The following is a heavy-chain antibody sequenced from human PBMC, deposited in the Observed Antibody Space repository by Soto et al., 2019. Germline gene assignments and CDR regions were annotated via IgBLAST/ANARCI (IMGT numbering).Heavy chain of an antibody. Sequence: GGSLRLSCAASGFTFSSYGMHWVRQAPGKGLEWVAVIWYDGSNKYYADSVKGRFTISRDNSKNTLYLQMNSLRAEDTAVYYCARAPRRSSGYPRYYYGMDVWGQGTTVTVSS. D-gene: IGHD3-22*01. CDR3: ARAPRRSSGYPRYYYGMDV. V-gene: IGHV3-33*01. J-gene: IGHJ6*02. CDR1: GFTFSSYG. CDR2: IWYDGSNK.